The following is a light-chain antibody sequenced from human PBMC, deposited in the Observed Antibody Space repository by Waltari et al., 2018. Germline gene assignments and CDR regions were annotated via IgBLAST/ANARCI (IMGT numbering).Light chain of an antibody. CDR3: QRYNSYPIT. J-gene: IGKJ3*01. CDR1: QSIGSW. Sequence: IQMPQSPSSLSVSVGDRVTITCRASQSIGSWLAWYQQKPGKAPKRLIYEATSLESGVPSRFSASGSGTEFTLTISSLQPDDFATYYCQRYNSYPITFGPGTKVDI. V-gene: IGKV1-5*03. CDR2: EAT.